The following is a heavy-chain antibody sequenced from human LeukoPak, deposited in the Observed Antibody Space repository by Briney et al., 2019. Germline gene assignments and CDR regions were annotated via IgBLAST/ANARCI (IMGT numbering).Heavy chain of an antibody. Sequence: GGSLRLSCAASGFTFSDAWMNWVRQAPGKGLEWVGRIKSKTDGGTTDYAAPVKGRFTISRDDSKNTLYLQMSSLKTEDTAVYYCARDHRGVRDYFDYWGQGTLVTVSS. CDR1: GFTFSDAW. D-gene: IGHD3-10*01. J-gene: IGHJ4*02. V-gene: IGHV3-15*07. CDR2: IKSKTDGGTT. CDR3: ARDHRGVRDYFDY.